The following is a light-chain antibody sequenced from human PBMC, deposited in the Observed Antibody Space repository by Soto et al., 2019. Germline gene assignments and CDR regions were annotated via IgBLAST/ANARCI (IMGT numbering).Light chain of an antibody. CDR2: EVS. V-gene: IGLV2-14*01. CDR3: HSYTPSTTRYV. Sequence: QSVLTQPASASGSPGQSITISCTGTSNDVGGYNYVSWYQQHPGKAPKLIIFEVSDRPSGVSNRFSGSKSGNTASLTISGLQSDDEAVYYCHSYTPSTTRYVFGAGTKLTVL. CDR1: SNDVGGYNY. J-gene: IGLJ1*01.